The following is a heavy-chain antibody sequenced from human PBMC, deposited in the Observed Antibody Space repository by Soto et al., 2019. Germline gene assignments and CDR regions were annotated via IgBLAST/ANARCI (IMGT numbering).Heavy chain of an antibody. CDR1: GFTFSSYW. CDR2: IKQDGSEK. Sequence: QSGGSLRLSCAASGFTFSSYWMSWVRQAPGKGLEWVANIKQDGSEKYYVDSVKGRFTISRDNAKNSLYLQMNSLRAEDTAVYYCARLPNCCYYYGMDVWGQGTTVTVSS. J-gene: IGHJ6*02. CDR3: ARLPNCCYYYGMDV. V-gene: IGHV3-7*01. D-gene: IGHD2-15*01.